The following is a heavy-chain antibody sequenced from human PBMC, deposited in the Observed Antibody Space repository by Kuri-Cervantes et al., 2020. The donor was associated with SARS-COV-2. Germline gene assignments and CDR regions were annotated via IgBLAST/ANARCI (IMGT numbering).Heavy chain of an antibody. D-gene: IGHD2-8*01. V-gene: IGHV4-38-2*02. Sequence: GSLRLSCTVSGYSISSGYYWGWIRQPPEKGLEWIGSIYHSGSTYYNPSLKSRVTISVDTSKNQFSLKLSSVTAADTAVYYCARHRMADAFDIWGQGTMVTVSS. CDR2: IYHSGST. J-gene: IGHJ3*02. CDR1: GYSISSGYY. CDR3: ARHRMADAFDI.